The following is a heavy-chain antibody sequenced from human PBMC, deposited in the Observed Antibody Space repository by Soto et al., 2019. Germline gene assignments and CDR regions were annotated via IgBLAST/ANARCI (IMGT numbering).Heavy chain of an antibody. V-gene: IGHV4-34*01. J-gene: IGHJ4*02. CDR2: INHSGST. Sequence: SETLSLTCAVYGGSFSGYYWSWIRQPPGKGLEWIGEINHSGSTNYNPSLKSRVTISVDTSKNQFSLKLSSVTAADTAVYYCARGLGDIVVVPAAHYWGQGTLVTVS. D-gene: IGHD2-2*01. CDR1: GGSFSGYY. CDR3: ARGLGDIVVVPAAHY.